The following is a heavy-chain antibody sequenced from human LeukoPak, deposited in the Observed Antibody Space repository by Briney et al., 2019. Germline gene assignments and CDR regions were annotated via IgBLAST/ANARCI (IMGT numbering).Heavy chain of an antibody. CDR1: GGSISSGDYY. V-gene: IGHV4-30-4*01. J-gene: IGHJ5*02. Sequence: SQTLSLTCTVSGGSISSGDYYWSWIRQPPGKGLEWIGYIYYSGSTYYNPSLKSRVTISVDTSKKQFSLKLSSVTAADTAVYYCAREAVPPAIRWGTLFDPWGQGTLVTVSS. D-gene: IGHD2-21*02. CDR3: AREAVPPAIRWGTLFDP. CDR2: IYYSGST.